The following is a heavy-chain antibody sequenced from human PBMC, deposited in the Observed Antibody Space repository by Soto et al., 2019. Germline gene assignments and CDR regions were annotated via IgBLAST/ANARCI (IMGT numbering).Heavy chain of an antibody. CDR3: ARDSPPYYDFWSGYYNGGSALNYYYGMDV. CDR2: ISAYNGNT. Sequence: ASVKVSCKASGYTFTSYGISWVRQAPGQGLEWMGWISAYNGNTNYAQKLQGRVTMTTDTSTSTAYMELRSLRSDDTAVYYCARDSPPYYDFWSGYYNGGSALNYYYGMDVWGQGTTVTVSS. V-gene: IGHV1-18*01. D-gene: IGHD3-3*01. CDR1: GYTFTSYG. J-gene: IGHJ6*02.